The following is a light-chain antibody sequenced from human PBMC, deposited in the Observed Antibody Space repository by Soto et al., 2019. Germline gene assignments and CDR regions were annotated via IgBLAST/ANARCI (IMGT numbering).Light chain of an antibody. V-gene: IGLV4-69*01. CDR3: QTWGTGIQV. J-gene: IGLJ2*01. CDR1: SGHSNYA. CDR2: LNSDGSH. Sequence: QSVLTQSPSASATLGASVKLTCTLSSGHSNYAIAWHQQQPEKGHRYLMKLNSDGSHSKGDGIPDRFSGSSSGAERYLTISSLQAEDEADYYCQTWGTGIQVFGGGTKLTVL.